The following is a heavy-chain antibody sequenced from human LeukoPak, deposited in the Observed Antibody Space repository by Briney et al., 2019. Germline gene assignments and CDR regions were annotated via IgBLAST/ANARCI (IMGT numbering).Heavy chain of an antibody. CDR1: GYIFTSYG. V-gene: IGHV1-18*01. CDR2: ISVYNGNT. J-gene: IGHJ4*02. CDR3: ARGPLQWLGIGVNDY. Sequence: ASVKVSCKASGYIFTSYGFSWVRQAPAQGLEWMGWISVYNGNTDYPQKLQGRVTLTTDTSPSTAYMELRSLSSDDTAVYYCARGPLQWLGIGVNDYWGQGTLVTVSS. D-gene: IGHD6-19*01.